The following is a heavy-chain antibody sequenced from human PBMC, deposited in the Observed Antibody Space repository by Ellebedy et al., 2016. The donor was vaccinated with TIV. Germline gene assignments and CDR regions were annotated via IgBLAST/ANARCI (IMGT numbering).Heavy chain of an antibody. Sequence: GESLKISCVASGFILSSYRMHWLRQAPGKGLEWVSSISSDLLHIDYKDSVKGRFTIYRDNAKNSVSLQMDNLRADDTAVYYCATERGEWGLLSFYDSWGQGTRVAVST. CDR1: GFILSSYR. CDR3: ATERGEWGLLSFYDS. J-gene: IGHJ5*01. V-gene: IGHV3-21*01. D-gene: IGHD2/OR15-2a*01. CDR2: ISSDLLHI.